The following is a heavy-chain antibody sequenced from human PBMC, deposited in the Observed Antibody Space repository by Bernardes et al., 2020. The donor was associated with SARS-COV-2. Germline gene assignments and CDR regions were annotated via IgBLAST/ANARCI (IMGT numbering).Heavy chain of an antibody. CDR2: IKSKTDGGTT. CDR1: GFTFSNAW. Sequence: GGSLRLSCAASGFTFSNAWMSWVRQAPGKGLEWVGRIKSKTDGGTTDYAAPVKGRFTISRDDSKNTLYLQMNNLKTEDTAVYYCTTDPGTLAWIPTVDYWGQGTLVTVSS. CDR3: TTDPGTLAWIPTVDY. V-gene: IGHV3-15*01. D-gene: IGHD1-1*01. J-gene: IGHJ4*02.